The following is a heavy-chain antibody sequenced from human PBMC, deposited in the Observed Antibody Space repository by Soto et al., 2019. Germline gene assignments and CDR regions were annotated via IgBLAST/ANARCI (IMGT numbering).Heavy chain of an antibody. Sequence: ASVKVSCXASGFTFVMYAIHWVRQAPGQGLEWMAWINAGNGHTTYSQKFQGRVTITRDTSARTVYMELRSLRFEDTATYYCARAGWFAEGFFDFWGQGTPVTVSS. D-gene: IGHD3-10*01. V-gene: IGHV1-3*01. CDR2: INAGNGHT. CDR1: GFTFVMYA. J-gene: IGHJ4*02. CDR3: ARAGWFAEGFFDF.